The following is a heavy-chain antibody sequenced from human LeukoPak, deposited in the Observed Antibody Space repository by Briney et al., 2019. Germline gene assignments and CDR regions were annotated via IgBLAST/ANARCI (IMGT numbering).Heavy chain of an antibody. J-gene: IGHJ3*02. Sequence: GESLKISCKGSGYIFTTYWIGWVRQMPGKGLEWMGIIYPGDSDTGYSPSFQGQVTISADKSISTAYLQWSSLKASDTAIYYCARLLYYFDSSGSYYAPKAFDIWGQGTMVTVSS. D-gene: IGHD3-22*01. CDR2: IYPGDSDT. CDR3: ARLLYYFDSSGSYYAPKAFDI. V-gene: IGHV5-51*01. CDR1: GYIFTTYW.